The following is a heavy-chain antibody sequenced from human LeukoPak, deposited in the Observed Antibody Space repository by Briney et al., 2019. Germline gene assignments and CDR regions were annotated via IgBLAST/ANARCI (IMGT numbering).Heavy chain of an antibody. CDR1: GFTFDDYG. D-gene: IGHD1-26*01. V-gene: IGHV3-20*04. CDR2: INWNGGST. Sequence: GGSLRLSCAASGFTFDDYGMSGVRQAPGKGLEWVSGINWNGGSTGYADSVKGRFTISRDNAKNSLYLQMNSLRAEDTALYYCARHPFPHEEIVGAHWGQGTLVTVSS. J-gene: IGHJ4*02. CDR3: ARHPFPHEEIVGAH.